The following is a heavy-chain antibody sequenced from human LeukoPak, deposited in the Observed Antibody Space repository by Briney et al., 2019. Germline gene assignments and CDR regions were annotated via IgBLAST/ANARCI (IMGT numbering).Heavy chain of an antibody. CDR1: GFTFSSYG. CDR3: AKMGYYDSSGYDY. V-gene: IGHV3-30*18. CDR2: ISYDGSNK. Sequence: PGGSVRLSCAASGFTFSSYGMHWVRQAPGKGLEGVAVISYDGSNKYYADAVKGRFTISRDNSKNTLYLQMNSLRAQDTAVHYCAKMGYYDSSGYDYWGQGTLVSVSS. J-gene: IGHJ4*02. D-gene: IGHD3-22*01.